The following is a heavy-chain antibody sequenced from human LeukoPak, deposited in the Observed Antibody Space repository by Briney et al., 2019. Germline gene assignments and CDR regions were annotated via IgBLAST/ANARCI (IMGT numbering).Heavy chain of an antibody. CDR2: INTNAANP. Sequence: ASVKVSCKASGYTFTSYDINWVRQAAGQGLEWMGWINTNAANPTYAQAFTGRFVLSLDTSVSTSYLQISSLKTEDTAVYYCARVRRFLNGGVAGIDYWGQGSLVTVSS. D-gene: IGHD3-3*01. CDR1: GYTFTSYD. J-gene: IGHJ4*02. CDR3: ARVRRFLNGGVAGIDY. V-gene: IGHV7-4-1*02.